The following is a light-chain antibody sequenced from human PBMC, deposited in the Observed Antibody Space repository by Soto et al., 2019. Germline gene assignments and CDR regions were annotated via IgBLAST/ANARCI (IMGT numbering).Light chain of an antibody. CDR2: SAS. CDR1: QNIHNF. V-gene: IGKV1-39*01. Sequence: DIQMTQSPSSLSASVGDRVTITCRASQNIHNFLNWYQQKPGKAPNLLIYSASRLQSGVPSRFSGSGFGTDFTLIISSLQPEDFATYYCQQTYSSPLTFGGGTKVEIK. CDR3: QQTYSSPLT. J-gene: IGKJ4*01.